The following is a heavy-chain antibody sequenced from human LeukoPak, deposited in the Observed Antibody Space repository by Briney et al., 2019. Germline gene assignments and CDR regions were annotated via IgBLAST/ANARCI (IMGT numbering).Heavy chain of an antibody. J-gene: IGHJ5*02. D-gene: IGHD3-10*01. Sequence: PSETLSLTCTVSGGSISSSSYYWGWVRQPPGKGLEWIGTIYYGGNTYYNPSLKSRVTISVDTSKNQFSLKLSSVTAADTAVYYCARHVITMARGVIIDPWGQGTLVSVSS. CDR2: IYYGGNT. CDR1: GGSISSSSYY. CDR3: ARHVITMARGVIIDP. V-gene: IGHV4-39*01.